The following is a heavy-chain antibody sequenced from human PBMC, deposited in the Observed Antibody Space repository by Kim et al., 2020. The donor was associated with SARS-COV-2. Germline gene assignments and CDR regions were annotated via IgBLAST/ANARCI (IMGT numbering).Heavy chain of an antibody. CDR3: ARDSFRFAYYYYYGMDV. J-gene: IGHJ6*01. D-gene: IGHD3-16*01. CDR2: INHSGST. V-gene: IGHV4-34*01. CDR1: GGSFSGYY. Sequence: SETLSLTCAVYGGSFSGYYWSWIRQPPGKGLEWIGEINHSGSTNYNPSLKSRVTISVDTSKNQFSLKLSSVTAADTAVYYCARDSFRFAYYYYYGMDVWG.